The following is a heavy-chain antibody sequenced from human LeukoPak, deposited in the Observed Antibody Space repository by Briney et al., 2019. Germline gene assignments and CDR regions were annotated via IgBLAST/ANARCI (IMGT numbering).Heavy chain of an antibody. Sequence: PSETLSLTCAVYSGSFSGYYWSWIRQSPGKGLEWIGEINHSGSTKYNPSLTNRVTISVDTSKNQFSLKLSSVTAADTAVYYCARRLPGFLVRGVLNGNWFDPWGQGTLVTVSS. D-gene: IGHD3-10*01. CDR2: INHSGST. CDR1: SGSFSGYY. J-gene: IGHJ5*02. V-gene: IGHV4-34*01. CDR3: ARRLPGFLVRGVLNGNWFDP.